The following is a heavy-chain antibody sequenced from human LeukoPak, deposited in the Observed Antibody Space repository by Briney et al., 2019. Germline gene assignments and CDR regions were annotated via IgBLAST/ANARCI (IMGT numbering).Heavy chain of an antibody. D-gene: IGHD6-19*01. CDR3: AKTGRPNNSGWYRWFDP. J-gene: IGHJ5*02. Sequence: SETLSLTCTVPGDSISTYYWSWIRQPPGKGLEWIGCICNSGGTNYNPSLKSRVTISVDTSKNQFSLNLSSVTAADTAVYYCAKTGRPNNSGWYRWFDPWGQGTLVTVSS. CDR2: ICNSGGT. V-gene: IGHV4-4*09. CDR1: GDSISTYY.